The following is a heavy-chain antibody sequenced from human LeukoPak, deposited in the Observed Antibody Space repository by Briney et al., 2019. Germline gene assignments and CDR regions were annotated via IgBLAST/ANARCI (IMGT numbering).Heavy chain of an antibody. CDR2: IYYSGST. Sequence: PSETLSLTCTVSGGSFSSYYWSWIRQPPGKGLEWIGYIYYSGSTNYNPSHKSRVTISVDTSKNQFSLKLSSVTAADTAVYYCAAQIVGAKFTSLDYWGQGTLVTVSS. CDR1: GGSFSSYY. CDR3: AAQIVGAKFTSLDY. J-gene: IGHJ4*02. V-gene: IGHV4-59*01. D-gene: IGHD1-26*01.